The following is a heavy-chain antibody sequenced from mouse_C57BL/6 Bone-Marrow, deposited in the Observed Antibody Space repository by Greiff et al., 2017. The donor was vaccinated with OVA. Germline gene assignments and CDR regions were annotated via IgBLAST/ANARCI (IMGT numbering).Heavy chain of an antibody. J-gene: IGHJ2*01. V-gene: IGHV5-6*02. CDR1: GFTFSSYG. Sequence: DVKLVESGGDLVKPGGSLKLSCAASGFTFSSYGMSWVRQTPDKRLEWVATISSGGSYPSYPASVKGRFTISRDNAKNTLYMQMSSLKSEDTAMYYCARHWYVYFDYWGQGTTLTVSA. CDR2: ISSGGSYP. D-gene: IGHD2-14*01. CDR3: ARHWYVYFDY.